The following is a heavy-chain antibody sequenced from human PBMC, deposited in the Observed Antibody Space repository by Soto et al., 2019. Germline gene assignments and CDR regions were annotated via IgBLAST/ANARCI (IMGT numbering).Heavy chain of an antibody. J-gene: IGHJ4*02. V-gene: IGHV3-74*01. D-gene: IGHD2-15*01. CDR1: GFTFSRYW. Sequence: EVQLVEYGGGLVQPGGSLRLSCAASGFTFSRYWMHWVRQAPGKGLVWVSRINSDGSSTSYADSVKGRFTISRDNAKNTLYLQMNRLRAEDTAVYYCARGAEYCSGGSCYDYWGQGTLVTVSS. CDR2: INSDGSST. CDR3: ARGAEYCSGGSCYDY.